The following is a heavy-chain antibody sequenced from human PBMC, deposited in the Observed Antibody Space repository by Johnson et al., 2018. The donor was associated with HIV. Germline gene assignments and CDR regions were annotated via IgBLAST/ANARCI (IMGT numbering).Heavy chain of an antibody. CDR1: GFIFSDYA. J-gene: IGHJ3*02. Sequence: QVQLVESGGDVVQPGRSLRLSCAASGFIFSDYAMHWVRQAPGKGLEWVAVIWDDGSKKYYVDSVKGRFTISRDNSKNTLYLQMNSLRAEDTAIYYCAKDEEGDYGDLGAFNIWGQGTMVTVSS. CDR3: AKDEEGDYGDLGAFNI. CDR2: IWDDGSKK. V-gene: IGHV3-33*06. D-gene: IGHD4-17*01.